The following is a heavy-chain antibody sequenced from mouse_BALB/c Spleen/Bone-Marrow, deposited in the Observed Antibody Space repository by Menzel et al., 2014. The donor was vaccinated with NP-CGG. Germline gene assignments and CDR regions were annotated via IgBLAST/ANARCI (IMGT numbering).Heavy chain of an antibody. D-gene: IGHD1-1*01. V-gene: IGHV14-3*02. CDR3: ASYYYGSSGFAY. J-gene: IGHJ3*01. Sequence: EVQLQQSGAELVKPGASVKLSCTASGFNIKDTYMHWVKQRPEQGLEWIGRIDPANGNTKYDPKFQGKATITADTSSNTAYLQLSSLTSEDTAVCYCASYYYGSSGFAYWGQGTLVTVSA. CDR2: IDPANGNT. CDR1: GFNIKDTY.